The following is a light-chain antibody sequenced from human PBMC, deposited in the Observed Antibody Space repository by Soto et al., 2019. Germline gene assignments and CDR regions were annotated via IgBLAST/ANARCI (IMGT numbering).Light chain of an antibody. CDR3: SSYTSSSIDYV. Sequence: QSALTQPASVSGSPGQSITISCTGNSSDVGGYNYVSWYQQHPGKAPKLMIYEVSNRPSGVSNRFSGSKSGNTASLTISGIQAEDEADYYCSSYTSSSIDYVFGTGTKVTVL. V-gene: IGLV2-14*01. CDR2: EVS. CDR1: SSDVGGYNY. J-gene: IGLJ1*01.